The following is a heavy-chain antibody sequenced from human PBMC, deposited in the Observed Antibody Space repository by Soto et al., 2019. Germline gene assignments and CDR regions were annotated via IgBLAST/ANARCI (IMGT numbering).Heavy chain of an antibody. CDR2: ISSSSSYI. Sequence: GGSLRLSCAASGFTFSSYSMNWVRQAPGKGLEWVSSISSSSSYIYYADSVKGRFTISRDNAKNSLYLQMNSLRAEDSAVYYCARDLPQYSSSHPVTYYMDVWGKGTTVTVSS. J-gene: IGHJ6*03. CDR1: GFTFSSYS. CDR3: ARDLPQYSSSHPVTYYMDV. V-gene: IGHV3-21*01. D-gene: IGHD6-6*01.